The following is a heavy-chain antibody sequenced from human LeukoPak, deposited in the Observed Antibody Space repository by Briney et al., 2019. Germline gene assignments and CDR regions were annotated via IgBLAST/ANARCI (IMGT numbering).Heavy chain of an antibody. V-gene: IGHV4-61*02. Sequence: SETLSLTCTVSGGSISSGSYYWSWIRQPAGKGLEWIGRIYTSGSTNYNPSLKSRVTISVDASKNQFSLKLSSVTAADTAVYYCARALRSSGWARPPHWGQGTLVTVSS. J-gene: IGHJ4*02. D-gene: IGHD6-19*01. CDR1: GGSISSGSYY. CDR2: IYTSGST. CDR3: ARALRSSGWARPPH.